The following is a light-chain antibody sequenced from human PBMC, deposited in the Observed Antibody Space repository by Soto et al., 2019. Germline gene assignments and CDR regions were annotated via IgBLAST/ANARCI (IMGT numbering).Light chain of an antibody. V-gene: IGLV2-14*03. CDR3: SSYRSGNTRVL. CDR1: SSDVGGYNY. Sequence: QSALTQPASVSGSPGQSITISCTGTSSDVGGYNYVSWYQQHPGKAPRVMIYDVSKRPSGISNRFSGSKSGNTASLTISGLQAEDEADYYCSSYRSGNTRVLFGGGTKLTVL. CDR2: DVS. J-gene: IGLJ2*01.